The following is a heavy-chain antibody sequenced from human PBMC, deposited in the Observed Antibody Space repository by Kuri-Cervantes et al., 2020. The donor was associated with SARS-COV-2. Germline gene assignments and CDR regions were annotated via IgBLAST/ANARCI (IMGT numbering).Heavy chain of an antibody. Sequence: ASVKVSCKASGYTFTSYATHWVRQAPGQRLEWMGWINAGNGNTKYSQKFQGRVTITRDTSASTAYMELSSLRSEDAAVYYCAREEQQLAGRYFQHWGQGTLVTVSS. J-gene: IGHJ1*01. V-gene: IGHV1-3*01. D-gene: IGHD6-13*01. CDR2: INAGNGNT. CDR3: AREEQQLAGRYFQH. CDR1: GYTFTSYA.